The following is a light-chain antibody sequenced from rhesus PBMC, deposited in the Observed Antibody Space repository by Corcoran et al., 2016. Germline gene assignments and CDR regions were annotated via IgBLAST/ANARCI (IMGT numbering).Light chain of an antibody. J-gene: IGKJ1*01. CDR3: LHTDNWPRT. Sequence: EIVMTQSPATLALSPGERATLSCRASQTISTFLAWFQQKPGQSPTLLIYGATSRATGIPDRFTGTGSWTDFTLTISILEPEDVAIYFCLHTDNWPRTFGQGTKVEIK. CDR1: QTISTF. V-gene: IGKV3-24*04. CDR2: GAT.